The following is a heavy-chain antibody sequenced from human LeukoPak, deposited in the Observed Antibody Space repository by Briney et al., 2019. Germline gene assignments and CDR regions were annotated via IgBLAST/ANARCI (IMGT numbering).Heavy chain of an antibody. CDR3: TVAFEQGGYYFDY. Sequence: TGGSLRLSCAASGFTFSSYWMSWVRQVPGKGLEWVANIKQDGSEKYYVDSVKGRFTISRDNAKNSLYLQMNSLRAEDTAVYYCTVAFEQGGYYFDYWGQGTLVTVSS. D-gene: IGHD1/OR15-1a*01. CDR1: GFTFSSYW. CDR2: IKQDGSEK. V-gene: IGHV3-7*01. J-gene: IGHJ4*02.